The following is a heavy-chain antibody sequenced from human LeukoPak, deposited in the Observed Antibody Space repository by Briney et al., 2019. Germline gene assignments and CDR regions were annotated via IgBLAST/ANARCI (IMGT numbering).Heavy chain of an antibody. J-gene: IGHJ6*02. V-gene: IGHV1-2*02. CDR2: INPNSGGT. Sequence: ASVKVSCKAAGYTFTGYYMHWVRQAPGQGLEWMGWINPNSGGTNYAQKFQGRVTMTRDTSISTAYMELSRLRSDDTAVYYCVVWFGEASPYYYYGIDVWGPGTTVTVSS. CDR3: VVWFGEASPYYYYGIDV. CDR1: GYTFTGYY. D-gene: IGHD3-10*01.